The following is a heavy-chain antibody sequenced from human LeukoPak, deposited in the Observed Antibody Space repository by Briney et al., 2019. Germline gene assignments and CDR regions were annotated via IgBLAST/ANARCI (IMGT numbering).Heavy chain of an antibody. CDR2: TNYDGSYT. V-gene: IGHV3-74*01. CDR1: RFTLSSYW. D-gene: IGHD6-19*01. J-gene: IGHJ4*02. Sequence: PGGSLRLSCVASRFTLSSYWMNWVRQAPGKGLVWVARTNYDGSYTDYADSVKGRFTISRDNSKNTLYLQMNSLRAEDTAVYYCAKDSYSSGYFDYWGQGTLVTVSS. CDR3: AKDSYSSGYFDY.